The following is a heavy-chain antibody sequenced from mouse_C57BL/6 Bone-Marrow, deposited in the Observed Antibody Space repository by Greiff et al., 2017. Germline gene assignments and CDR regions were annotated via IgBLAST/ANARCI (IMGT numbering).Heavy chain of an antibody. CDR3: ARWWLDC. V-gene: IGHV1-69*01. CDR2: IDPSDSST. J-gene: IGHJ2*01. D-gene: IGHD1-1*02. CDR1: GYTFTSYW. Sequence: QVQLQQPGAELVMPGASVKLSCKASGYTFTSYWMHWVKQRPGQGLEWIGEIDPSDSSTNYNQKFKGKSTLTVDKSSSTAYMQLRGLTSEDSAVYDYARWWLDCWGPGTTLTVSS.